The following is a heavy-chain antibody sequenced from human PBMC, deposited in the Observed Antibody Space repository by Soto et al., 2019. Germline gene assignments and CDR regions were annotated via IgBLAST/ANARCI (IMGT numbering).Heavy chain of an antibody. D-gene: IGHD6-13*01. CDR2: ISGSGGST. CDR1: EFTFSTYA. V-gene: IGHV3-23*01. CDR3: AKSYSSNWYNYFDY. Sequence: GGSLRLSCAASEFTFSTYAMSWVRQAPGKGPEWVSAISGSGGSTYYADSVKGRFTISRDTSKSTLYLQMNSLRAEDTALYYCAKSYSSNWYNYFDYWGQGTLVTVSS. J-gene: IGHJ4*02.